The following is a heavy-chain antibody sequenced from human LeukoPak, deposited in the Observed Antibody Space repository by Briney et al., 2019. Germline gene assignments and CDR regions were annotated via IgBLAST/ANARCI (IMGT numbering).Heavy chain of an antibody. J-gene: IGHJ6*02. CDR1: GGSISSYY. Sequence: PSETLSLTCTVSGGSISSYYWSWIRQPPGKGLEWIGYICYSGSTNYNPSLKSRVTISVDTSKNQFSLKLSSVTAADTAVYYCASYGDYDEYYSYGMDVWGQGTTVTVSS. CDR3: ASYGDYDEYYSYGMDV. CDR2: ICYSGST. V-gene: IGHV4-59*01. D-gene: IGHD4-17*01.